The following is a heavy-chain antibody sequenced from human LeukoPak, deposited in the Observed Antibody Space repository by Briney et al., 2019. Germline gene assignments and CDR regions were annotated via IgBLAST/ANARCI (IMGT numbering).Heavy chain of an antibody. V-gene: IGHV4-59*01. J-gene: IGHJ4*02. CDR2: IYHSGST. CDR1: TDSTNTYY. Sequence: KPSETLSLTCSVSTDSTNTYYWSWIRQSPGKGLEWIGHIYHSGSTDYNPSFKSRVTISIDMSKREFSLKLTSVTVADTAMYYCVRLRWELLAPYVDHWGQGAFVIVSS. CDR3: VRLRWELLAPYVDH. D-gene: IGHD1-26*01.